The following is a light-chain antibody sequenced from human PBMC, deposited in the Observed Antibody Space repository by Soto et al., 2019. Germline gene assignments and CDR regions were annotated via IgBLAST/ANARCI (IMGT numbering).Light chain of an antibody. J-gene: IGLJ1*01. CDR2: DVS. CDR1: SSDVGGYNY. CDR3: CSYAGSYTFPYV. V-gene: IGLV2-11*01. Sequence: QSVLTRPRSVSGSPGQSVTISCTGTSSDVGGYNYVSWYQQHPGKAPKLMIYDVSKRPSGVPDRFSGSKSGNTASLTISGLQAEDEADYYCCSYAGSYTFPYVFGTGTKVTVL.